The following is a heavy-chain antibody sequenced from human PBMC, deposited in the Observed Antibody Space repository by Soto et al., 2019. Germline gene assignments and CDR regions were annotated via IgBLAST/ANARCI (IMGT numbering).Heavy chain of an antibody. D-gene: IGHD6-13*01. CDR2: IYYSGST. V-gene: IGHV4-31*03. CDR1: GGSISSGGYY. Sequence: QVQLQESGPGLVKPSQTLSLTCTVSGGSISSGGYYWSWIRQHPGKGLEWIGYIYYSGSTYYNPSLQNRVTISVDTSKNQFSLNLSSVTAADTAVYYCASCALYSSSWYYYYYGMDVWGQGTTVTVSS. CDR3: ASCALYSSSWYYYYYGMDV. J-gene: IGHJ6*02.